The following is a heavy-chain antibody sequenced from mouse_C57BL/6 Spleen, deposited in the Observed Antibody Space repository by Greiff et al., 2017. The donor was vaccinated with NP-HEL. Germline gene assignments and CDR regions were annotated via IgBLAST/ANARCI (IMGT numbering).Heavy chain of an antibody. Sequence: QVQLKESGAELARPGASVKLSCKASGYTFTSYGISWVKQRTGQGLEWIGEIYPRSGNTYYNEKFKGKATLTADKSSSTAYMELRSLTSEDSAVYFCARWLRRGDYYAMDYWGQGTSVTVSS. CDR1: GYTFTSYG. D-gene: IGHD2-2*01. J-gene: IGHJ4*01. CDR3: ARWLRRGDYYAMDY. V-gene: IGHV1-81*01. CDR2: IYPRSGNT.